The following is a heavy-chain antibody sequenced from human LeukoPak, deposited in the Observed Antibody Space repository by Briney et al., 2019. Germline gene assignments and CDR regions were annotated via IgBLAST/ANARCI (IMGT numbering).Heavy chain of an antibody. CDR2: ISSGSEII. Sequence: PGGSLRLSCVASGFTFSTYNMNWVRQAPGKGLEWVSFISSGSEIIYYADSVKGRFTVSRDNDKKSLYLQMNSLRDVDTAVYYCARNPAGIGDYLGQGTLVIVSS. CDR1: GFTFSTYN. V-gene: IGHV3-48*02. CDR3: ARNPAGIGDY. D-gene: IGHD1-1*01. J-gene: IGHJ4*02.